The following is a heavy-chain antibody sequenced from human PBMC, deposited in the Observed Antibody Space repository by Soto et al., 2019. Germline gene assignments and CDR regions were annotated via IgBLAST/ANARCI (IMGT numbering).Heavy chain of an antibody. CDR3: ARGTYRSKTDFDY. J-gene: IGHJ4*02. D-gene: IGHD6-13*01. Sequence: QVQLVESGGGLVKPGGSLRLSCAASGFTFSDYYMTWIRQAPGSGLEWVSYISSRSGTISYANSVKGRFTISRDNAQNSLYLQMTSLRAEDTAVYYCARGTYRSKTDFDYWGQGTLVTGSS. CDR2: ISSRSGTI. CDR1: GFTFSDYY. V-gene: IGHV3-11*01.